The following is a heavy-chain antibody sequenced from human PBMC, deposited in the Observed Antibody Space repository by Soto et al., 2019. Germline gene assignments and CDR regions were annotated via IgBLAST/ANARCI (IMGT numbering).Heavy chain of an antibody. CDR3: ATEDQDEYYGILT. V-gene: IGHV1-69*08. CDR2: IIPILGIA. D-gene: IGHD3-9*01. CDR1: GGTFSSYT. J-gene: IGHJ5*02. Sequence: QVQLVQSGAEVKKPGSSVKVSCKASGGTFSSYTISWVRQAPGQGLEWMGRIIPILGIANYAQKFQGRVTITADKSTSTAYIELSSLRSEDTAVYYCATEDQDEYYGILTWGQGTLVTVSS.